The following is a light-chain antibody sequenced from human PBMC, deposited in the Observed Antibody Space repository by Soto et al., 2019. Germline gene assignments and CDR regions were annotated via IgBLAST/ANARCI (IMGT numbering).Light chain of an antibody. CDR2: EVS. J-gene: IGLJ1*01. Sequence: QSVLTQPPSASGSPGQSVTISCTGTSSDIGVYNYVSWYQQHPGKAPKLMIYEVSERPSGVPDRFSGSKSGNTASLTVSGLQTEDEADYYCSSYAGSNNRYVFGTGTKLTVL. CDR3: SSYAGSNNRYV. V-gene: IGLV2-8*01. CDR1: SSDIGVYNY.